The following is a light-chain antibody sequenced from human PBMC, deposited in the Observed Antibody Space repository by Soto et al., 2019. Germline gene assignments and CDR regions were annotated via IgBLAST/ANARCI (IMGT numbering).Light chain of an antibody. Sequence: DIQLTQSPSFLSASVGDRVTITCRASQGISSYLAWYQQKPGKAPKLLIYAASTLQSGVPSRLSGSGSGTEFALTISSLQPEVFATYYCQQLNSYPRFGPGTKVDI. J-gene: IGKJ3*01. CDR1: QGISSY. V-gene: IGKV1-9*01. CDR2: AAS. CDR3: QQLNSYPR.